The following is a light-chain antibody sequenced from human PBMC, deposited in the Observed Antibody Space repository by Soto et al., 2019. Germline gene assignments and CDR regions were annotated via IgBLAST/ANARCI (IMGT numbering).Light chain of an antibody. CDR1: SSDVGAYDH. Sequence: QSALTQPASVSGSPGQSITISCTGTSSDVGAYDHVSWYQQHPGEAPKLIIYEVSNRPSGVSHRFSASKSGNMASLTISGLQAEDEADYYCSSYTTSSTWVFGGGTKVTVL. CDR2: EVS. J-gene: IGLJ3*02. V-gene: IGLV2-14*01. CDR3: SSYTTSSTWV.